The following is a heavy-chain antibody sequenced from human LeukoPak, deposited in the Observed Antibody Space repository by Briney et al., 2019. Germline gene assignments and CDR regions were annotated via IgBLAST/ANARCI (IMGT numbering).Heavy chain of an antibody. J-gene: IGHJ3*01. CDR1: GRSLSSGDYY. V-gene: IGHV4-30-4*08. CDR3: GRGDDDSSGYLF. Sequence: SQTLSLTCPLSGRSLSSGDYYWSWIRQPPGKGLEWTGYIYYSGSTYYNRSLKSRVTISVETSKSQFSLKLCSVTAADRAVYYCGRGDDDSSGYLFWGQGTMVTVSS. CDR2: IYYSGST. D-gene: IGHD3-22*01.